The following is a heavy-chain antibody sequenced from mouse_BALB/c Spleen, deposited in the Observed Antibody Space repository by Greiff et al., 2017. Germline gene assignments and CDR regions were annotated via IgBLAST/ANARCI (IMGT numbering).Heavy chain of an antibody. CDR3: ARDYDYDGAMDY. J-gene: IGHJ4*01. V-gene: IGHV1-7*01. CDR1: GYTFTSYW. CDR2: INPSTGYT. D-gene: IGHD2-4*01. Sequence: QVQLQQSGAELAKPGASVKMSCKASGYTFTSYWMHWVKQRPGQGLEWIGYINPSTGYTEYNQKFKDKATLTADKSSSTAYMQLSSLTSEDSAVYYCARDYDYDGAMDYWGQGTSVTVSS.